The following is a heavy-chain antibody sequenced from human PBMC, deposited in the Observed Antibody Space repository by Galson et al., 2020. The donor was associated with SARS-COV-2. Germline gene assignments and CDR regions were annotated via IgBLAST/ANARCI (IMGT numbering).Heavy chain of an antibody. Sequence: TGGSLRLSCAASGFTFSSYAMHWVRQAPGKGLEWVAVISYDGSNKYHADSVKGRFSISRDNPKNTLFLQMNSLGAEDTAVYHCTRDRGWGLAQRGYGMDVWSQGTTVIVSS. CDR1: GFTFSSYA. V-gene: IGHV3-30-3*01. CDR2: ISYDGSNK. D-gene: IGHD2-21*02. CDR3: TRDRGWGLAQRGYGMDV. J-gene: IGHJ6*02.